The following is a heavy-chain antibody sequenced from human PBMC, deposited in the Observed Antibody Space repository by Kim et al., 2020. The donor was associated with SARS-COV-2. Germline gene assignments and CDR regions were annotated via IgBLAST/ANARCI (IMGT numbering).Heavy chain of an antibody. CDR3: ATAEVAGTPFDY. D-gene: IGHD6-19*01. J-gene: IGHJ4*02. V-gene: IGHV1-24*01. CDR1: GYTLTELS. Sequence: ASVKVSCKVSGYTLTELSMHWVRQAPGKGLEWMGGFDPEDGETIYAQKFQGRVTMTEDTSTDTAYMELSSLRSEDTAVYYCATAEVAGTPFDYWGQGTLVTVSS. CDR2: FDPEDGET.